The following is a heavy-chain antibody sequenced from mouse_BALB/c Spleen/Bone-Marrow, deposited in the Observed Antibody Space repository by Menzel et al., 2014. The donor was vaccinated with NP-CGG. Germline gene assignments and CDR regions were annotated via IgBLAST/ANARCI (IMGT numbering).Heavy chain of an antibody. CDR2: IDPSDSYT. V-gene: IGHV1-69*02. CDR3: ARGLYGNTGY. Sequence: QLQQSGAELVKPGASVKLSCKASGYTFTSYWMHWVKQRPGQGLEWIGEIDPSDSYTNYNQKFKGKATLTVDKSSSXAFRQLSSLTSEDSAVYYCARGLYGNTGYWGQGTTLTVSS. D-gene: IGHD2-1*01. CDR1: GYTFTSYW. J-gene: IGHJ2*01.